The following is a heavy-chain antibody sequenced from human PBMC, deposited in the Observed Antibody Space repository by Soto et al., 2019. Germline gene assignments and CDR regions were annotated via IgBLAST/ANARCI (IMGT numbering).Heavy chain of an antibody. CDR2: IKQNGSNK. D-gene: IGHD3-10*01. J-gene: IGHJ6*02. CDR1: GFPFSKYW. V-gene: IGHV3-7*01. Sequence: PGGSLRLSCAASGFPFSKYWMTWVRQAPGKGLEWVANIKQNGSNKYFADSVRGRFTISRDNAKTTLYLQLNSLRAEDTAVYYCARDFGRHYYGMDVWGQGSTVIVSS. CDR3: ARDFGRHYYGMDV.